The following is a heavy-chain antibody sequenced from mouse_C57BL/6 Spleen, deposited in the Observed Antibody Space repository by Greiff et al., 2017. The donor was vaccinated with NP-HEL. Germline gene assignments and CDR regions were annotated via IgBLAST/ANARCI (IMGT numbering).Heavy chain of an antibody. CDR2: ISSGSSTI. CDR1: GFTFSDYG. Sequence: EVKVVESGGGLVKPGGSLKLSCAASGFTFSDYGMHWVRQAPEKGLEWVAYISSGSSTIYYADTVKGRFTISRDNAKNTLFLQMTSLRSEDTAMYYCAKADRGYFDYWGQGTTLTVSS. D-gene: IGHD3-1*01. CDR3: AKADRGYFDY. V-gene: IGHV5-17*01. J-gene: IGHJ2*01.